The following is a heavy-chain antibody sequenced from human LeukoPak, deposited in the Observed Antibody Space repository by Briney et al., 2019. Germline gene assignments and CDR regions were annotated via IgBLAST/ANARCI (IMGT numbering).Heavy chain of an antibody. J-gene: IGHJ6*02. CDR1: GFTFSSYS. Sequence: GGSLRPSCAASGFTFSSYSMNWVRQAPGKGLEWVGSISCSSSYIYYANSVKGRFTISRDTAKNSLYLQMNSLRAEDTAVYYCARVYYGSGNEYYYYGMDVWGQGTTVTVSS. CDR3: ARVYYGSGNEYYYYGMDV. CDR2: ISCSSSYI. D-gene: IGHD3-10*01. V-gene: IGHV3-21*01.